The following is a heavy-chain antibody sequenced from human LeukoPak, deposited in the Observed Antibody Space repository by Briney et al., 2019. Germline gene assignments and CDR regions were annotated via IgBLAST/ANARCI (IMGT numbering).Heavy chain of an antibody. CDR2: MNPNTGNA. CDR3: ARMEYFLYYTLDV. D-gene: IGHD3-10*01. V-gene: IGHV1-8*01. Sequence: ASVKVSCKASGYTFINYDVNWVRQATGQGLEWMGWMNPNTGNAGFAQKFQGRVTMTRNTAPSTAYMELSSLRSEDTAVYYCARMEYFLYYTLDVWGQGTTVTVSS. CDR1: GYTFINYD. J-gene: IGHJ6*02.